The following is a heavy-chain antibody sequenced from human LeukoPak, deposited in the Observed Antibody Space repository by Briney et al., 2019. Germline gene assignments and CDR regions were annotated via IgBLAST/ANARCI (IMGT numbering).Heavy chain of an antibody. D-gene: IGHD6-13*01. CDR1: GGSFSSYA. V-gene: IGHV1-69*01. J-gene: IGHJ4*02. Sequence: GSSVTVSCKASGGSFSSYAIIWVRQAPGQGLEWMGGIIPIFGTANYAQKFQGRVTITADESTSTAYMELSSLRSEDTAVYYCARIDSSSLPTWGQGTLVTVSS. CDR2: IIPIFGTA. CDR3: ARIDSSSLPT.